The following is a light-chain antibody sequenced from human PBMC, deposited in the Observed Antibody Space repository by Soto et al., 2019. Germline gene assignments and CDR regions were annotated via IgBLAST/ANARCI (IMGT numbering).Light chain of an antibody. Sequence: VLTQPPSLSATPGQRVNISSSASFSNIRDNAVNWYQQLPGAAPKLLIYLNDQRPSGVPDRFSGSKSGTSAFLAISGLQSEDEADYYCAAWDDSLNARFGTGTNVTVL. J-gene: IGLJ1*01. CDR1: FSNIRDNA. V-gene: IGLV1-44*01. CDR2: LND. CDR3: AAWDDSLNAR.